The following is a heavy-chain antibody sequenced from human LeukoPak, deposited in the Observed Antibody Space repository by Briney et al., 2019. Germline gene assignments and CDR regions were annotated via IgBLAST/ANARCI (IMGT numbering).Heavy chain of an antibody. CDR1: GFSISSNY. J-gene: IGHJ4*02. CDR3: AKDSAYYYDSSGYYYD. CDR2: IRYDGTNK. Sequence: PGGSLRLSCATSGFSISSNYMSWVRQAPGKGLEWVAFIRYDGTNKYYADSVKGRFTISRDNSKNTLYLQMNSLRAEDTAMYYCAKDSAYYYDSSGYYYDWGQGTLVTVSS. V-gene: IGHV3-30*02. D-gene: IGHD3-22*01.